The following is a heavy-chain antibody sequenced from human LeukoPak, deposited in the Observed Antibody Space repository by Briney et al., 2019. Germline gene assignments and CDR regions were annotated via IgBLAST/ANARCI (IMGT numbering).Heavy chain of an antibody. Sequence: GGSLRLSCAASGFTFSNAWMSWVRQAPGKGLEWVGRIKSKTDGGTTDYAAPVKGRFTISRDDSKNTLYLQMNSLRAEDTAVYYCANSPSATVTTLFNYWGQGTLVTVSS. CDR3: ANSPSATVTTLFNY. D-gene: IGHD4-17*01. J-gene: IGHJ4*02. CDR2: IKSKTDGGTT. V-gene: IGHV3-15*01. CDR1: GFTFSNAW.